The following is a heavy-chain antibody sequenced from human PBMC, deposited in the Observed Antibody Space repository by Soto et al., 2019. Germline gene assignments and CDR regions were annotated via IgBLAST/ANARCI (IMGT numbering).Heavy chain of an antibody. CDR1: GFTFTSSA. CDR2: IVVGSGNT. J-gene: IGHJ5*02. CDR3: AAIPASYDSSGSAPRWFDP. Sequence: SVKVSCKASGFTFTSSAVQWVRQARGQRLEWIGWIVVGSGNTNYAQKFQESVTITRDMSTSTAYMELSSLRSEDTAVYYCAAIPASYDSSGSAPRWFDPWGQGTLVTVSS. D-gene: IGHD3-22*01. V-gene: IGHV1-58*01.